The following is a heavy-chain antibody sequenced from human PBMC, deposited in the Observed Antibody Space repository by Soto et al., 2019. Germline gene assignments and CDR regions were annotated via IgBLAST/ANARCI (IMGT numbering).Heavy chain of an antibody. D-gene: IGHD2-15*01. CDR2: IYPGDSDT. V-gene: IGHV5-51*01. CDR3: ARAMVVAANSNAFDI. J-gene: IGHJ3*02. CDR1: GYNFISYW. Sequence: GESLKISWKGSGYNFISYWIGWVRQMPGKGLEWMGIIYPGDSDTRYSPSFQGQVTISVDKSISTAYLQWSSLKASDTAKYYWARAMVVAANSNAFDIWGQGTMVTVS.